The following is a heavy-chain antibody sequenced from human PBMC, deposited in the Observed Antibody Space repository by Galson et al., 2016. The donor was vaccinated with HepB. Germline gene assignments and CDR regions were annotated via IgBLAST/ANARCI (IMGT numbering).Heavy chain of an antibody. CDR2: IYYSGGT. V-gene: IGHV4-34*01. CDR1: GGSFSGYY. J-gene: IGHJ5*02. D-gene: IGHD6-19*01. Sequence: SETLSLTCAVYGGSFSGYYWSWIRQPPGKGLEWIANIYYSGGTYYNPSLKRRVTISADTSKKQFSLKLTSVTAADTAMYYCARLPWSGWSPSWFDPWGQGTQVTVSS. CDR3: ARLPWSGWSPSWFDP.